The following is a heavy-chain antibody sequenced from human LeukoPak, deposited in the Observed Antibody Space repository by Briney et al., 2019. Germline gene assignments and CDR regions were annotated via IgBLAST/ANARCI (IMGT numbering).Heavy chain of an antibody. V-gene: IGHV3-23*01. J-gene: IGHJ4*02. CDR3: AKSSYYDSSGFYREYYFDY. Sequence: GGSLRLSCVASGFSFNNFGMSWVRQAPGKGLEWVSSISGTGGSTHYADSVKGRFTIYRDNSKNTLYLQMNNLRAGDTAVYYCAKSSYYDSSGFYREYYFDYWGQGTLVPVSS. CDR1: GFSFNNFG. D-gene: IGHD3-22*01. CDR2: ISGTGGST.